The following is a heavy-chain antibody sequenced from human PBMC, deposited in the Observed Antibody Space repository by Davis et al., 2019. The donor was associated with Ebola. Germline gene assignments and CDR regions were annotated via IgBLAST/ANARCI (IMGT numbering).Heavy chain of an antibody. CDR1: GFTFSSYE. D-gene: IGHD6-13*01. CDR2: ISSSGSII. CDR3: ARGHSSSWYTYYYGMDV. Sequence: GESLKISCAASGFTFSSYEMNWVRQAPGKGLEWVSYISSSGSIIYYADSVKGRFTISRDNAKNTLYLQMNSLRAEDTAVYYCARGHSSSWYTYYYGMDVWGQGTTVTVSS. V-gene: IGHV3-48*03. J-gene: IGHJ6*02.